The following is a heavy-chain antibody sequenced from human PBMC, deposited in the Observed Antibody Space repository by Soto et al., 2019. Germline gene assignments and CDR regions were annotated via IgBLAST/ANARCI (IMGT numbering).Heavy chain of an antibody. CDR3: ARGGYDWYFDL. J-gene: IGHJ2*01. CDR1: GYTFNTYY. V-gene: IGHV1-46*02. Sequence: QVQLVQSGAEVKKPGASVKVSCKASGYTFNTYYIHWVRQAPGQELEWMGMFNPSGGTTNYAQKLQGRVTLPRDTSTSTVYMELSSLRSEDTVIYYFARGGYDWYFDLWDRGTLVTVSP. CDR2: FNPSGGTT. D-gene: IGHD5-18*01.